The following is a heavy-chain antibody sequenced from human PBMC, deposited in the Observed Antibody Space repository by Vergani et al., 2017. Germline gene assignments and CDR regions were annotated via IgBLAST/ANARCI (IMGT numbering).Heavy chain of an antibody. D-gene: IGHD6-19*01. J-gene: IGHJ4*02. Sequence: EVQLVESGGGLVQPGGSLRLSCAASGITFSSYWMSWVRQAPGKGLEWVANIKQDGSEKYYVDSVKGRFTISRDNAKNSLYLQMNSLRAEDTAVYYCARLDGGIAVAGVYFDYWGQGTLVTVSS. CDR1: GITFSSYW. V-gene: IGHV3-7*01. CDR3: ARLDGGIAVAGVYFDY. CDR2: IKQDGSEK.